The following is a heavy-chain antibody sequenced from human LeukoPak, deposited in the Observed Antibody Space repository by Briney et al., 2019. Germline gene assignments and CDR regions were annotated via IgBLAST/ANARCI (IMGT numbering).Heavy chain of an antibody. CDR2: ISAYNGNT. Sequence: ASVKVSCKASGYTFTSYGISWVRQAPEQGLEWMGWISAYNGNTNYAQKFQGRVIMTTDTSTSTVYMELSSLKSEDTAVYYCARVRDGYNDAYDIWGQGTMVIVSS. CDR1: GYTFTSYG. D-gene: IGHD5-24*01. CDR3: ARVRDGYNDAYDI. J-gene: IGHJ3*02. V-gene: IGHV1-18*01.